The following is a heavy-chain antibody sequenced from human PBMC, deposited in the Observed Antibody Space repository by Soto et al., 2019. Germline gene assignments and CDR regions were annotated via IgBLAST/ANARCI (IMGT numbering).Heavy chain of an antibody. CDR1: GFTFSSYA. CDR2: ISGSGGST. D-gene: IGHD6-6*01. V-gene: IGHV3-23*01. CDR3: AKVRSPYSTTSESYFDY. Sequence: EVQLLESGGGLVQPGGSLRLSCAASGFTFSSYAMSWVRQGPGKGLEWVSVISGSGGSTYCADPVKGRFTISRDNSKNTLHLHMISLRADDTAVYYRAKVRSPYSTTSESYFDYWGQGTLVTVSS. J-gene: IGHJ4*02.